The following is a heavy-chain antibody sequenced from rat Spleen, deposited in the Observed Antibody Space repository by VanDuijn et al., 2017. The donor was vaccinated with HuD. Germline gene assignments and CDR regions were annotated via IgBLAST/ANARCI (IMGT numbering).Heavy chain of an antibody. D-gene: IGHD1-2*01. CDR3: ARVGYSSYVRYFDY. CDR1: GFSLTSYH. CDR2: IWTGGNT. J-gene: IGHJ2*01. Sequence: QVQLKESGPGLVQPSQTLSLTCTVSGFSLTSYHVHWVRPPPGKGLEWMGVIWTGGNTAYNSLLKSRLSISRDTSKSQVFLKMNSLQTEDTATYYCARVGYSSYVRYFDYWGHGVMVTVSS. V-gene: IGHV2-32*01.